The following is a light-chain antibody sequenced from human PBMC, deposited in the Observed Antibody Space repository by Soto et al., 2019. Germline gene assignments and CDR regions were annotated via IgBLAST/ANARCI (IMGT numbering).Light chain of an antibody. CDR2: GNR. Sequence: QTVVTQPPSVSGAPGQRVTISCTGNSSNLGAGYDVHWYQQLPGAAPKLVIFGNRNRPSGVPERFSGSKSGTSASLAITGLQAEDEADYYCQAYNYSLTASVFGGGTKLTVL. CDR3: QAYNYSLTASV. V-gene: IGLV1-40*01. J-gene: IGLJ3*02. CDR1: SSNLGAGYD.